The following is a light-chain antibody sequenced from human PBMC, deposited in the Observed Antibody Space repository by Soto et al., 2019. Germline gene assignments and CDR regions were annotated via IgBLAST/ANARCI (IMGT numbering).Light chain of an antibody. CDR2: GAS. CDR1: QDIGTS. V-gene: IGKV1-8*01. Sequence: AIRMTQSPSSFSASTGDRVTISCRASQDIGTSLAWYQQKPGKAPKLLISGASTLQIGVPSRFSGSGSGTDFTLTINSLQSEDFATYLCQHFYTHPPTLGQGTKGDIK. J-gene: IGKJ1*01. CDR3: QHFYTHPPT.